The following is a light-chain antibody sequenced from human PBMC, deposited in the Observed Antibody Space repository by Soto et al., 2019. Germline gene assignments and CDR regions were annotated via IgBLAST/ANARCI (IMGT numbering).Light chain of an antibody. Sequence: QSVLTQPASVSGSPGQSITISCTGTSSDVGGYNYVSWYQQHPGKAPKLMIYEVSNRPSGVSNRFSGSKSGNMASQTISGLQAEDEADYYCSSYTSSSTLYVFGTGTKLTVL. CDR3: SSYTSSSTLYV. V-gene: IGLV2-14*01. CDR2: EVS. J-gene: IGLJ1*01. CDR1: SSDVGGYNY.